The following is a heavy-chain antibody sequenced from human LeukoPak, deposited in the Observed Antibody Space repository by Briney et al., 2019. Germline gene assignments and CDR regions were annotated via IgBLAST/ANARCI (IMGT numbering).Heavy chain of an antibody. Sequence: SETLSLTCAVHGGSFSGYYWSWIRQPPGKGLEWIGEINHSGSTNYNPSLKSRVTISVDTSKNQFSLKLSSVTAADTAVYYCARGGYGSGPHWYFDLWGRGTLVTVSS. CDR2: INHSGST. CDR1: GGSFSGYY. CDR3: ARGGYGSGPHWYFDL. D-gene: IGHD3-10*01. J-gene: IGHJ2*01. V-gene: IGHV4-34*01.